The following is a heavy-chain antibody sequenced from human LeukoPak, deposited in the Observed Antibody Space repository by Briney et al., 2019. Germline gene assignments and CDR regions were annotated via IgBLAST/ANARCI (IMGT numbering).Heavy chain of an antibody. V-gene: IGHV3-30*02. CDR2: IWSDGSNK. CDR3: AKREGYYYGSGSYS. J-gene: IGHJ5*02. CDR1: GFTFSNDD. D-gene: IGHD3-10*01. Sequence: PGGSLRLSCAASGFTFSNDDMHWVRQAPGKGLEWVAFIWSDGSNKYYADSVKGRFTISRDYSKNTLYLQMNSLRAEDTAVYYCAKREGYYYGSGSYSWGQGTLVTVSS.